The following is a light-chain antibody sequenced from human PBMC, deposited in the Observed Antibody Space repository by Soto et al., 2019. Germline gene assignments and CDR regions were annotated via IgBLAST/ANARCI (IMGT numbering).Light chain of an antibody. CDR2: GAS. CDR1: QSVSSNF. V-gene: IGKV3-20*01. CDR3: QQYGSSTWT. J-gene: IGKJ1*01. Sequence: EIVLTQSPGTLSLSPGERATLSCRASQSVSSNFLAWYQEKPGQAPRLLIYGASSRATGIPDRFSGSGSGTDFTLTISRLEPEDFAVYYCQQYGSSTWTFGQGTQVDIK.